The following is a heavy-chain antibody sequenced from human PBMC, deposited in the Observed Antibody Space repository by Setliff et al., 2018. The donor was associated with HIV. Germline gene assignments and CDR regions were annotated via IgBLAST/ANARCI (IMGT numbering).Heavy chain of an antibody. J-gene: IGHJ5*02. CDR2: IYYSGST. D-gene: IGHD3-16*01. V-gene: IGHV4-59*01. Sequence: PSETLSLTCTVSGGSISSYYWSWIRQPPGKGLEWTGYIYYSGSTNYNPSLKSRVTISVDTSKNQFSLKLSSVTAADTAVYYCARGGMIRPSAPFDPWGQGTLVTVSS. CDR1: GGSISSYY. CDR3: ARGGMIRPSAPFDP.